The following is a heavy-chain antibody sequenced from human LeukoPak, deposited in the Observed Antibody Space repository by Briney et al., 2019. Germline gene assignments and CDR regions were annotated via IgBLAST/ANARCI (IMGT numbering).Heavy chain of an antibody. V-gene: IGHV1-8*01. Sequence: GASVKVSCKASGYTFTSYDINWVRQATGQGLEWMGWMNPNSGNTGYAQKFQGRVTMTRNTSISTAYMELSSLRSEDTAVYYCARGYRLAGRGEDWFDPWGQGTLVTVSS. J-gene: IGHJ5*02. CDR2: MNPNSGNT. D-gene: IGHD6-19*01. CDR3: ARGYRLAGRGEDWFDP. CDR1: GYTFTSYD.